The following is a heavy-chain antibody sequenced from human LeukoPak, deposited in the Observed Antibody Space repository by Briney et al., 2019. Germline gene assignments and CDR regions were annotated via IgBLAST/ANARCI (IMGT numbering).Heavy chain of an antibody. CDR2: IWYDGSNE. J-gene: IGHJ4*02. Sequence: GRSLRLSCAASGFTFSNYGMHWVRQAPGKGLEWVAVIWYDGSNEYYADSVKGRFTISRDNSKNTLYLQMNSLRAEDTAVYYCARDPQYNLYYFGYWGQGTLVTVSS. CDR3: ARDPQYNLYYFGY. CDR1: GFTFSNYG. D-gene: IGHD1-14*01. V-gene: IGHV3-33*01.